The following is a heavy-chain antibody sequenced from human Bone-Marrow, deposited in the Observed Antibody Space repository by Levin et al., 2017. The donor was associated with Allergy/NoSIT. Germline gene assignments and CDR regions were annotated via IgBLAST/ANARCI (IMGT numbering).Heavy chain of an antibody. Sequence: GGSLRLSCAASGFTFDDYTMHWVRQAPGKGLEWVSLISWDGGSTYYADSVKGRFTISRDNSKNSLYLQMNSLRTEDTALYYCAKDIREYIAAAGTGSYYYGMDVWGQGTTVTVSS. CDR2: ISWDGGST. CDR1: GFTFDDYT. V-gene: IGHV3-43*01. J-gene: IGHJ6*02. D-gene: IGHD6-13*01. CDR3: AKDIREYIAAAGTGSYYYGMDV.